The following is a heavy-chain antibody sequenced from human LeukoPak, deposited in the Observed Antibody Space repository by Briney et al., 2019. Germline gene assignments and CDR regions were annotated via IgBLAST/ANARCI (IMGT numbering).Heavy chain of an antibody. Sequence: SETLSLTCAVYGGSFSGYYWSWIRQPPGKGLEWIGEINHSGSTNYNPSLKSRVTISVDTSKNQFSLKLSSVTAADTAVYYCAALTLTGTNDYWGQGTLVTVSS. V-gene: IGHV4-34*01. CDR3: AALTLTGTNDY. CDR2: INHSGST. CDR1: GGSFSGYY. J-gene: IGHJ4*02. D-gene: IGHD1/OR15-1a*01.